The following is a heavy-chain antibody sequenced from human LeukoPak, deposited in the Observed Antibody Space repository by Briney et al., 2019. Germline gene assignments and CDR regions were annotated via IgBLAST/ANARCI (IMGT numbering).Heavy chain of an antibody. V-gene: IGHV3-21*01. CDR3: ARDPLVGATISEFDY. CDR1: GFTFSSYS. J-gene: IGHJ4*02. D-gene: IGHD1-26*01. CDR2: ISSSSSYI. Sequence: SGGSLRLSCAASGFTFSSYSMTWVRQAPGKGLEWVSSISSSSSYIYYADSVKGRFTISRDNAKNSLYLQMNSLRAEDTAVYYCARDPLVGATISEFDYWGQGTLVTVSS.